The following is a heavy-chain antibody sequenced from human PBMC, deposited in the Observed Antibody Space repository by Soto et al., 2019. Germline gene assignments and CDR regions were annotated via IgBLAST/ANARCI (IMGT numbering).Heavy chain of an antibody. Sequence: SETLSLTCTVSGGSISSGGYYWSWIRQHPGKGLEWIGYIYYSGSTYYNPSLKSRVTISVDTSKNQFSLKLSSVTAADTAVYYCATTIAARFDYWGQGTRVTVSS. CDR3: ATTIAARFDY. J-gene: IGHJ4*02. CDR1: GGSISSGGYY. V-gene: IGHV4-31*03. D-gene: IGHD6-6*01. CDR2: IYYSGST.